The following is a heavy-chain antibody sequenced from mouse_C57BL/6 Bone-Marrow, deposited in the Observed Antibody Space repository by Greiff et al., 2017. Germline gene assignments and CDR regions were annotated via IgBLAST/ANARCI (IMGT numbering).Heavy chain of an antibody. CDR3: TRGHYYGSSPWFAY. J-gene: IGHJ3*01. D-gene: IGHD1-1*01. V-gene: IGHV14-4*01. Sequence: VQLQQSGAELVRPGDSVKLSCTASGFNIKDDYMHWVKQRPEQGLEWIGWIDPENGDTEYASKFQGKATITADTSSNTAYLQLSSLTSEDTAVYYCTRGHYYGSSPWFAYWGQGTLVTVSA. CDR2: IDPENGDT. CDR1: GFNIKDDY.